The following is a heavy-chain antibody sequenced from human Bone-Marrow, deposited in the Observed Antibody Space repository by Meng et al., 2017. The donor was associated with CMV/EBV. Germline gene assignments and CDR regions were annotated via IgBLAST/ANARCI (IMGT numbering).Heavy chain of an antibody. J-gene: IGHJ4*02. D-gene: IGHD5-12*01. V-gene: IGHV4-34*01. CDR1: GGSFSGYY. Sequence: SESLSRTCAVYGGSFSGYYWSWIRQPPGKGLEWNGEINHSGRPNYNPSLKSRVTISVDKSQNQFSLKLSSVTAADTAVYYCARDLWRYSGYDRGYWGQGTLVTVSS. CDR3: ARDLWRYSGYDRGY. CDR2: INHSGRP.